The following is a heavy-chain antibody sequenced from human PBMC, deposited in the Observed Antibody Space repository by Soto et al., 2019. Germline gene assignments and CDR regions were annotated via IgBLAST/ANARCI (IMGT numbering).Heavy chain of an antibody. CDR3: ARINKGYGTDS. V-gene: IGHV4-39*01. CDR2: IDYTGNT. J-gene: IGHJ4*02. D-gene: IGHD5-18*01. Sequence: SETLSLTCTVTASSISSSSYYCGCIRHPPGKELEWIASIDYTGNTFYNPSLTSRVTISVDTSKNQFSLKVASVTAADTAVYYCARINKGYGTDSWGQGTLVTVSS. CDR1: ASSISSSSYY.